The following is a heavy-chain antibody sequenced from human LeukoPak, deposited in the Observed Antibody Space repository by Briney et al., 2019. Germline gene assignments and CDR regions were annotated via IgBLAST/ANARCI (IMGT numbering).Heavy chain of an antibody. CDR1: DGPVRGYY. D-gene: IGHD1-1*01. CDR2: IYSNGST. Sequence: SETLSLTCTVSDGPVRGYYWTWIRQPPGKGLEWIASIYSNGSTYYNPSLKSRVTISVDGSKNQFSLKLSSVTAADTAVYYCARDGPHAVNAVNWFDPWGQGTLVTVSS. V-gene: IGHV4-59*02. J-gene: IGHJ5*02. CDR3: ARDGPHAVNAVNWFDP.